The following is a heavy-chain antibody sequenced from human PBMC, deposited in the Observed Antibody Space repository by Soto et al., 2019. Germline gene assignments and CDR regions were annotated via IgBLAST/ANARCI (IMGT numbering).Heavy chain of an antibody. CDR3: ARTSSTANFEG. Sequence: QVQLVQSGAEVKKPGASVKVSCKTSGFNFFNYGYTWVRQAPGQGLEWVGCIRAFSGRKDYAPKFQGRVTLTADTSTSTAYMELGSLTSDDTAVYSCARTSSTANFEGWGQGTLVTVSS. CDR1: GFNFFNYG. J-gene: IGHJ4*02. CDR2: IRAFSGRK. V-gene: IGHV1-18*01. D-gene: IGHD1-26*01.